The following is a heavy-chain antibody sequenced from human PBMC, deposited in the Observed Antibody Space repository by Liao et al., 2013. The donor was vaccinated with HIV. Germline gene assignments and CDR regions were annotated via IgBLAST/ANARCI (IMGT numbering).Heavy chain of an antibody. Sequence: QVQLQQWGAGLLKPSETLSLTCDVYGGSLSAYYWNWIRQPPGKGRGVDWGKYNHSGSTNYNPSLKSRVTISVDTSKNQFSLKLSSVTAADTAVYYCARTKAYTSSGRLGYYMDVWGKGTTVTVSS. D-gene: IGHD6-6*01. J-gene: IGHJ6*03. V-gene: IGHV4-34*01. CDR3: ARTKAYTSSGRLGYYMDV. CDR2: YNHSGST. CDR1: GGSLSAYY.